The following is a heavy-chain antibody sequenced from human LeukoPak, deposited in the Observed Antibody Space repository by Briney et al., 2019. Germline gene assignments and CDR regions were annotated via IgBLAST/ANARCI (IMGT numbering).Heavy chain of an antibody. CDR3: ARGVRDYMDV. Sequence: PSETLSLTCTVSGGSISSGTYCWGWIRQPPGNGLEWIGEINHSGSTNYNRSLKSRVTISVDTSKNQFSLKLSSVTAADTAVYYCARGVRDYMDVWGKGTTVTVSS. V-gene: IGHV4-39*07. CDR2: INHSGST. J-gene: IGHJ6*03. CDR1: GGSISSGTYC.